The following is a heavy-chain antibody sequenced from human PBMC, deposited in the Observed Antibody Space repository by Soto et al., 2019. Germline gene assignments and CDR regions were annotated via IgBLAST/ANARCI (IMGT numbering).Heavy chain of an antibody. Sequence: EVQLLDSGGGLVQPGGSLRLSCAASGFTFNNYAMNWVRQAPGKGLEWVATISNTGGSTSYAHSVKGRFTISRDNSKNTVYLQINSLRVEDTAVYYSAKDRLAGNFDYWGQGTQVTVSS. J-gene: IGHJ4*02. CDR2: ISNTGGST. V-gene: IGHV3-23*01. CDR3: AKDRLAGNFDY. CDR1: GFTFNNYA.